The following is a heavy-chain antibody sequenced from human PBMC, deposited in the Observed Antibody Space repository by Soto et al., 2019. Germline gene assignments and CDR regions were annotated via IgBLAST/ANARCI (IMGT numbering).Heavy chain of an antibody. J-gene: IGHJ4*02. Sequence: QVQLVQSGAEVKKPGASVKVSCKASGYTFTSYDINWVRQATGQGLEWMGWMNPNSGNTGYAQKFQGRVTMARNTSISTAYMELSSLRSEDTAVYYCARSLYSSGWDDYWGQGTLVTVSS. CDR3: ARSLYSSGWDDY. CDR2: MNPNSGNT. D-gene: IGHD6-19*01. CDR1: GYTFTSYD. V-gene: IGHV1-8*01.